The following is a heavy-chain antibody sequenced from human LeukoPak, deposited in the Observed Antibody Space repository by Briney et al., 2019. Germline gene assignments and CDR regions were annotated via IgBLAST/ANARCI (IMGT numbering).Heavy chain of an antibody. CDR2: IYYSGST. CDR1: GGSFSGYY. CDR3: ARIVVVPAAMPLGMDV. V-gene: IGHV4-30-4*01. Sequence: PSETLSLTCAVYGGSFSGYYWSWIRQPPGKGLEWIGYIYYSGSTYYNPSLKSRVTISVDTSKNQFSLKLSSVTAADTAVYYCARIVVVPAAMPLGMDVWGQGTTVTVSS. J-gene: IGHJ6*02. D-gene: IGHD2-2*01.